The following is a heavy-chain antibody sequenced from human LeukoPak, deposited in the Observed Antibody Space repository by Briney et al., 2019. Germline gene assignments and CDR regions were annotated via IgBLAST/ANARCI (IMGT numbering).Heavy chain of an antibody. CDR1: GGSISTYY. J-gene: IGHJ3*02. D-gene: IGHD3-22*01. CDR2: IYYSGST. V-gene: IGHV4-59*08. Sequence: SETLSLTCTVSGGSISTYYWTWIRQPPGKGLEWIGYIYYSGSTNYNPSLKSRVTISVDTSKNQFSLKLSSVTAADTAVYYCARITHYYDSSGYYLGGAFDIWGQGTMVTVSS. CDR3: ARITHYYDSSGYYLGGAFDI.